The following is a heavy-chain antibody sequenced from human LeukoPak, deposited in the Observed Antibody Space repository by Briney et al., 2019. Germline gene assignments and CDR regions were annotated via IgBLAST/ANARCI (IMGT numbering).Heavy chain of an antibody. J-gene: IGHJ4*02. Sequence: PSETLSLTCTVSGGSISSSSYYWGWIRQPPGKGLEWIGSIYYSGSTYYNPSLKSRVTISVDTSKNQFSLKLSSVTAADTAVYYCARDGSAVAEEFFDYWGQGTLVTVSS. D-gene: IGHD6-19*01. CDR3: ARDGSAVAEEFFDY. CDR2: IYYSGST. CDR1: GGSISSSSYY. V-gene: IGHV4-39*07.